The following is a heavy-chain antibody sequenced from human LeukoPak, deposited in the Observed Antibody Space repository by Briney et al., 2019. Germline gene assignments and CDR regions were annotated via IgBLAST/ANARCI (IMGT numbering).Heavy chain of an antibody. V-gene: IGHV4-59*08. D-gene: IGHD2-2*01. CDR3: ARLSPAAMVRWLDP. J-gene: IGHJ5*02. Sequence: SETLSLTCTVSGGSISSYYWSWIRQPPGKGLEWIGYINYSGSTNYNPSLKSRVTISVDTSKNQFSLKLSSVTAADTAVCYCARLSPAAMVRWLDPWGQGTLVTVSS. CDR1: GGSISSYY. CDR2: INYSGST.